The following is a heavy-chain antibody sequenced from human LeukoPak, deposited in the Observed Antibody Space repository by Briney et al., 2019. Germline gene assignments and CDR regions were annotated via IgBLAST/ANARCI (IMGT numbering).Heavy chain of an antibody. J-gene: IGHJ4*02. Sequence: SVKVSCKASGGTFSSYAISWVRQAPGQGLEWMGRIIPIFGTANYAQKFQGRATITTDESTSTAYMELSSLRSEDTAVYYCARERLERRPYYFDYWGQGTLVTVSS. V-gene: IGHV1-69*05. CDR3: ARERLERRPYYFDY. CDR1: GGTFSSYA. D-gene: IGHD1-1*01. CDR2: IIPIFGTA.